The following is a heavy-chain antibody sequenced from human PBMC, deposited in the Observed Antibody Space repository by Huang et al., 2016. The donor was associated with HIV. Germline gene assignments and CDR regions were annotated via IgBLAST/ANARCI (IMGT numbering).Heavy chain of an antibody. Sequence: QVELVQSGAEVKRPGASVRVSCKAAGYIFTKYGINGVRQAPGQGLEWMGWDRAYNGNTNYAEKVQGRGTLTRDTSATTAYMELRDVTSADTAVYYCARDHWYPLQNWFDLWGQGTLVTVSS. CDR1: GYIFTKYG. D-gene: IGHD1-1*01. V-gene: IGHV1-18*01. CDR2: DRAYNGNT. J-gene: IGHJ5*01. CDR3: ARDHWYPLQNWFDL.